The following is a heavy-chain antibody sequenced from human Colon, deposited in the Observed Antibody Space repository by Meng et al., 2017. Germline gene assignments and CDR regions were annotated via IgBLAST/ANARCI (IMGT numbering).Heavy chain of an antibody. V-gene: IGHV6-1*01. CDR1: GDSVSSNRAL. CDR2: TYYRSEWQN. D-gene: IGHD3-10*01. J-gene: IGHJ4*02. CDR3: TTWYGEY. Sequence: EKLQQSGPGLVKPSQTPPLTCAISGDSVSSNRALWHWVRQSPSRGLEWLGQTYYRSEWQNHYGVSVKSRITINADTSRNHFSLHLNSVTPEDTAVYYCTTWYGEYWGQGTLVTVSS.